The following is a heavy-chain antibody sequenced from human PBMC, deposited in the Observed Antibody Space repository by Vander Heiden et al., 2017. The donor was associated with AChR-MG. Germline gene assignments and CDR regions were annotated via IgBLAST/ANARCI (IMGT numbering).Heavy chain of an antibody. D-gene: IGHD3-22*01. CDR3: ARDRGDSSGYGY. CDR1: GFPFSSYA. CDR2: ISYDGSNK. J-gene: IGHJ4*02. V-gene: IGHV3-30-3*01. Sequence: QVQLVESGGGVVQPGRSLRLSCAAPGFPFSSYAMHWVRQAPGKGREWVAVISYDGSNKYYAYSVKGRFTISRDNSKNTLYLQMNSLRAEDTAVYYCARDRGDSSGYGYWGQGTLVTVSS.